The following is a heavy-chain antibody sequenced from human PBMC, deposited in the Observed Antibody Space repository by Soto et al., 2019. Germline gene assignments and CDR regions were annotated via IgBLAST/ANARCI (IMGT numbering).Heavy chain of an antibody. CDR3: GRDRSLAS. J-gene: IGHJ5*02. CDR1: GFTFSSYW. V-gene: IGHV3-7*01. Sequence: GGSLRLSCGASGFTFSSYWMSWVRQAPGKGLEWVANIKQDGSERYYVDSVKGRFTISRDNAKNSLYLQMNSLRADDTAVYFCGRDRSLASWGQGTQVTVSS. CDR2: IKQDGSER.